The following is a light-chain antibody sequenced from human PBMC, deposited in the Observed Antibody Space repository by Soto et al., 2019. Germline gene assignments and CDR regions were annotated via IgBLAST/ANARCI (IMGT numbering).Light chain of an antibody. Sequence: IVLTQSPGILSLSPGERATLSCRASQSVSSRSLAWYQQKPGQAPRLLIYGASNRATGIPDRFSGSGSGTDFTLTISRLEPEDFAMYYCQQFGTSRLTFGGGTKVDIK. V-gene: IGKV3-20*01. CDR2: GAS. CDR1: QSVSSRS. J-gene: IGKJ4*01. CDR3: QQFGTSRLT.